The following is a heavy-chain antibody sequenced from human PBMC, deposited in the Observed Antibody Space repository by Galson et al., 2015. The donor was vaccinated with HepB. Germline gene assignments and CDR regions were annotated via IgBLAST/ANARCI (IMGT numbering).Heavy chain of an antibody. CDR3: AHRLEYRRSRWNFDY. D-gene: IGHD4-23*01. V-gene: IGHV2-5*02. CDR1: GFSLSTSGVG. J-gene: IGHJ4*02. CDR2: IYWDDDK. Sequence: PALVKPTQTLTLTCTFSGFSLSTSGVGVGWIRQPPGKALEWLALIYWDDDKRYSPSLKSRLTITKDTSKNQVVLTMTNMDPVDTGTFYCAHRLEYRRSRWNFDYWGQGTLVTVSS.